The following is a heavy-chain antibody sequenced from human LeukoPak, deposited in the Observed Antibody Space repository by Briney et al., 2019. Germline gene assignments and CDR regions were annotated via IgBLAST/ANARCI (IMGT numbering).Heavy chain of an antibody. CDR1: GFTFSNYA. J-gene: IGHJ4*02. D-gene: IGHD2-21*02. CDR3: AKDWQDQSSCGGDCLIS. V-gene: IGHV3-23*01. CDR2: IIGSGGST. Sequence: GGSLRLSCETSGFTFSNYAMTWVRQTRGKGLEWVSSIIGSGGSTYYADSVKGRFTISRDNSKNTVFLQMNSLRADDTAVYYCAKDWQDQSSCGGDCLISWGQGTLVTVSS.